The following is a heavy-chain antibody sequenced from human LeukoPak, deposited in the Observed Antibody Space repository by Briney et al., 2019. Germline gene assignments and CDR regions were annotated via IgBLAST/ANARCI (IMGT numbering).Heavy chain of an antibody. CDR2: INHNGNVN. CDR3: ARGGGLDV. J-gene: IGHJ6*02. D-gene: IGHD3-16*01. CDR1: GFTFSSYW. Sequence: GGSLRLSCAASGFTFSSYWMNWARQAPGKGLEWVASINHNGNVNYYVDSVKGRFTISRDNAKNSLYQQMSNLRAEDTAVYFCARGGGLDVWGQGATVTVSS. V-gene: IGHV3-7*03.